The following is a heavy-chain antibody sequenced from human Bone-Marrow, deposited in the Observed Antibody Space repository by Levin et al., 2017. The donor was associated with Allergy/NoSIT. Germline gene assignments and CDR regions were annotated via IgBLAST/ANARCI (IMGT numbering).Heavy chain of an antibody. V-gene: IGHV3-21*01. J-gene: IGHJ3*01. CDR3: ARDLMGYYVF. D-gene: IGHD3-10*02. Sequence: LSLTCAASGFSFSDSRMNWVRQTPGRGLEWVSCITGNSKYKYYADSVKGRFTISRDNANNSLYLQMDSLRDEDTGVYYCARDLMGYYVFWGQGTIVSVSS. CDR1: GFSFSDSR. CDR2: ITGNSKYK.